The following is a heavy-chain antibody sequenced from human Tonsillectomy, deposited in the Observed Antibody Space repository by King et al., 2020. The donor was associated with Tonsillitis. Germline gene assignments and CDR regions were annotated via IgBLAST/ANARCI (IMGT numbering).Heavy chain of an antibody. CDR2: LSASSAST. Sequence: VQLVESGGGLVQPGGSLRLSCAASGFTFSSYVLSWVRQAPGKGLEWVSALSASSASTFYADSVKDRFTISRDNSKNTLYRQMNSLRAEDTAGYYCAKGQRYYDSSGYYYGYWGQGTLVTVSS. CDR1: GFTFSSYV. D-gene: IGHD3-22*01. V-gene: IGHV3-23*04. CDR3: AKGQRYYDSSGYYYGY. J-gene: IGHJ4*02.